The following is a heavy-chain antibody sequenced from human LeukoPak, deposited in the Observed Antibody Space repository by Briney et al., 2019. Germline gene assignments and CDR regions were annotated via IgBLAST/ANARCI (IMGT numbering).Heavy chain of an antibody. CDR2: ILGSGGST. Sequence: GGSLRLSCAASGFTFSNYAMSWVRQAPGRGLEWVSAILGSGGSTYYADSVKGRFTVSRDNSKSTLYLQMNSLRAEDTALYYCAKWGDYDVLTGYYVPDYWGQGTLVTVSS. CDR3: AKWGDYDVLTGYYVPDY. CDR1: GFTFSNYA. J-gene: IGHJ4*02. D-gene: IGHD3-9*01. V-gene: IGHV3-23*01.